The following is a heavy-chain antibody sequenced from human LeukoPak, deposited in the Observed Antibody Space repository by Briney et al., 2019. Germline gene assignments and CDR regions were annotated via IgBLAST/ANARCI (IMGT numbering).Heavy chain of an antibody. CDR1: GYIFTSNY. CDR3: ARDQEGFDY. J-gene: IGHJ4*02. V-gene: IGHV1-46*01. CDR2: IYPRDGST. Sequence: ASVKVSCKATGYIFTSNYIDGVRQAPGQGLEWMGMIYPRDGSTSYAQKFQGRVTVTRDTSTSTVHMELSGLRSEDTAVYYCARDQEGFDYWGQGTLVTVSS.